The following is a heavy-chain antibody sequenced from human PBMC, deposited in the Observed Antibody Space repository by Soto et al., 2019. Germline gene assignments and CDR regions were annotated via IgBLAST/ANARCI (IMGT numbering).Heavy chain of an antibody. D-gene: IGHD3-10*01. J-gene: IGHJ6*02. V-gene: IGHV1-2*02. CDR2: INPNSGGT. Sequence: GASVKVSCKASGCTFTGYDMHWVRQAPGQGLEWMGWINPNSGGTNYAQKFQGRVTMTRDTSISTAYMELSRLRSDDTAVYYCARWGAMVRGVIKSPRPYYYYGMDVWGQGTTVTVSS. CDR3: ARWGAMVRGVIKSPRPYYYYGMDV. CDR1: GCTFTGYD.